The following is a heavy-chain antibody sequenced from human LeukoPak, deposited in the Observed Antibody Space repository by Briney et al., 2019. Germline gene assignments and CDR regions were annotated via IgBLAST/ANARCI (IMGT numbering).Heavy chain of an antibody. CDR3: ARGSGYSDSWDYYYGMDV. D-gene: IGHD1-26*01. J-gene: IGHJ6*04. CDR2: INHSGST. CDR1: GGSFSGYY. V-gene: IGHV4-34*01. Sequence: SETLSLTCAVYGGSFSGYYWSWIRQPPGKGLEWIGEINHSGSTNYNPSLKSRVTISVDTSKNQFSLKLSSVTAADTAVYYCARGSGYSDSWDYYYGMDVWGKGPTVTVSS.